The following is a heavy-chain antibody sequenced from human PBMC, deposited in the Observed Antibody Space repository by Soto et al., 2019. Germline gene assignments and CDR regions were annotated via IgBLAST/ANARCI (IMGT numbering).Heavy chain of an antibody. D-gene: IGHD2-2*01. CDR2: ISYDGSNT. CDR1: GFSFSNYG. Sequence: QVQLVESGGGVVQPGRSLRLSCAASGFSFSNYGMHWVRQAPGQGLEWVAVISYDGSNTTLADSLKGRFIISRDNSKNTVFLQINGLRAEDTAVYYCAKASGCGCSSCDLDWFDPWGQGTLVTVSS. J-gene: IGHJ5*02. V-gene: IGHV3-30*18. CDR3: AKASGCGCSSCDLDWFDP.